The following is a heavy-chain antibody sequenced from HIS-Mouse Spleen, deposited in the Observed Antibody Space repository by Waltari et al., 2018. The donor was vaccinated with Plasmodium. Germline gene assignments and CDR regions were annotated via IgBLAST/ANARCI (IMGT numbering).Heavy chain of an antibody. V-gene: IGHV2-70*15. CDR1: GFSLSTSGMC. CDR2: IDWDDDK. Sequence: QVTLRESGPALVKPTQTLTLTCPFSGFSLSTSGMCVSWIRQPPGKALEWLARIDWDDDKYYRTSLKTRLTISKDTSKNQVVLTMTNMDPVDTATYYCARHKKRGQLVRGYFDYWGQGTLVTVSS. D-gene: IGHD6-6*01. J-gene: IGHJ4*02. CDR3: ARHKKRGQLVRGYFDY.